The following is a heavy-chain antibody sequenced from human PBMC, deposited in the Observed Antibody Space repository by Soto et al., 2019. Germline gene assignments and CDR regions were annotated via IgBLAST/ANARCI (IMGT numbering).Heavy chain of an antibody. CDR1: GYTFTGYY. CDR2: INPNSGGT. CDR3: ARPLGDIGSGYYDY. V-gene: IGHV1-2*02. D-gene: IGHD3-22*01. J-gene: IGHJ4*02. Sequence: QVQLVQSGAEVKKPGASVRVSCKASGYTFTGYYMHWVRQAPGQGLEWMGWINPNSGGTNYAQNFQGRVTMTRDTSISTAYMELSSLKSDDTAVYYCARPLGDIGSGYYDYWGQGTLVTVSS.